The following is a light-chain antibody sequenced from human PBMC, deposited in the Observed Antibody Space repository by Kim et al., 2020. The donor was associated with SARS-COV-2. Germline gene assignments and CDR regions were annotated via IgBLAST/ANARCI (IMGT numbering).Light chain of an antibody. CDR2: EDK. CDR3: QSYDATSLWV. CDR1: SGSFGSTY. Sequence: NFMLTQPHSVSASPGKTVAISCTRSSGSFGSTYVQWYQQCPGSAPTIVIYEDKKRPSVVPTRFSGSIDSSSNSASLTISGVQTEDGADYYCQSYDATSLWVFGGGTKLTVL. V-gene: IGLV6-57*03. J-gene: IGLJ3*02.